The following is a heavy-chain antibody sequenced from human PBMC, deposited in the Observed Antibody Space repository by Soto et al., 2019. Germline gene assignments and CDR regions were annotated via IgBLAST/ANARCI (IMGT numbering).Heavy chain of an antibody. J-gene: IGHJ6*03. V-gene: IGHV4-59*01. D-gene: IGHD2-15*01. CDR2: IYYSGST. CDR3: ARGNVVVAATSYYYYMDV. CDR1: GGSISSYY. Sequence: SETLSLTCTVSGGSISSYYWSCIRQPPGKGLEWIGYIYYSGSTNYNPSLKSRVTISVDTSKNQFSLKLSSVTAADTAVYYCARGNVVVAATSYYYYMDVWGKGTTVTVSS.